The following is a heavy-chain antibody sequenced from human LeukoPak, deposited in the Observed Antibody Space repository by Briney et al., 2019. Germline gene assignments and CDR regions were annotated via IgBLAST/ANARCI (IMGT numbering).Heavy chain of an antibody. Sequence: GGSLRLSCAVSGFSVGDNYIAWVRQAPGKGLQWVSVIYPAGATYYADSVKGRFTISRDSSKNMLFLQMNSLRVDDTAVYFCARSRSRITGVFDSWGQGALVTASS. CDR1: GFSVGDNY. J-gene: IGHJ4*02. V-gene: IGHV3-53*01. CDR2: IYPAGAT. D-gene: IGHD7-27*01. CDR3: ARSRSRITGVFDS.